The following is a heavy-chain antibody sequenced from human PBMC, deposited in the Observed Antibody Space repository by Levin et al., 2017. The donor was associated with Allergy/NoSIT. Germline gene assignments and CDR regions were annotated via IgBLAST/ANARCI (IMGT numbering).Heavy chain of an antibody. J-gene: IGHJ3*02. CDR1: GYTFTDYS. V-gene: IGHV1-2*06. D-gene: IGHD3-3*01. Sequence: GESLKISCKASGYTFTDYSMHWVRQAPGQGLEWMGRINPNSGGTNYAQKFHGRVTMTRDTSISTAYLELSRLRSDDTAVYSCARYALRDDAFDIWGQGTMVTVSS. CDR3: ARYALRDDAFDI. CDR2: INPNSGGT.